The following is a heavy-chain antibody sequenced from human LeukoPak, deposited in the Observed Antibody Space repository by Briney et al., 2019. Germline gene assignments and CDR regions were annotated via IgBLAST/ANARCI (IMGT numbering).Heavy chain of an antibody. CDR2: IYYSGST. CDR1: GGSISSYY. J-gene: IGHJ4*02. V-gene: IGHV4-59*01. Sequence: SETLSLTCTVSGGSISSYYWSWIRQPPGKGLEWIGYIYYSGSTNYNPSLKSRVTISVDTCKNQFSLKLSSVTAADTAVCYCARISLGYCSSTSCYPFHYYFDYWGQGTLVTVSS. D-gene: IGHD2-2*01. CDR3: ARISLGYCSSTSCYPFHYYFDY.